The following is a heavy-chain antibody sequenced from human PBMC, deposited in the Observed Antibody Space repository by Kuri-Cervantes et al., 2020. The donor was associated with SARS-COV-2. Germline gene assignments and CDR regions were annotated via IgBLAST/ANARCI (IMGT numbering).Heavy chain of an antibody. CDR2: IYHSGST. Sequence: ESLKISCAVSGYSISSGYYWGWIRQPPGKGLEWIGSIYHSGSTYYNPSLKSRVTISVDTSKNQSSLKLSSVTAADTAVYYCARRTVGHFDLWGRGTLVTVSS. V-gene: IGHV4-38-2*01. CDR3: ARRTVGHFDL. D-gene: IGHD3-16*01. J-gene: IGHJ2*01. CDR1: GYSISSGYY.